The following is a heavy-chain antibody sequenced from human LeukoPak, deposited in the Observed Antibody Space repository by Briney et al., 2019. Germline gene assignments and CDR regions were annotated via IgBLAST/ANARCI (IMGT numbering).Heavy chain of an antibody. Sequence: PSETLSLTCTVSGGSISSISYYWGWIRQPPGKGLEWIGSIYYSGSTNYNPSLKSRVTISVDTSKNQFSLKLSSVTAADTAVYYCARDDSSGWYGGLDYWGQGTLVTVSS. D-gene: IGHD6-19*01. V-gene: IGHV4-39*07. CDR2: IYYSGST. CDR1: GGSISSISYY. J-gene: IGHJ4*02. CDR3: ARDDSSGWYGGLDY.